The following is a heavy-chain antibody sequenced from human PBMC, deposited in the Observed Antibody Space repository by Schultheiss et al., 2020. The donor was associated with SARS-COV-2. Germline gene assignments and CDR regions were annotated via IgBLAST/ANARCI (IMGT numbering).Heavy chain of an antibody. D-gene: IGHD3-3*01. V-gene: IGHV1-18*04. CDR1: GYTFTSYG. Sequence: ASVKVSCKASGYTFTSYGISWVRQAPGQGLEWMGGIIPIFGTANYAQKFQGRVTMTTDTSTSTAYMELRSLRSDDTAVYYCARERAEYDFWSGYSTKQDAFDIWGQGTMVTVSS. J-gene: IGHJ3*02. CDR2: IIPIFGTA. CDR3: ARERAEYDFWSGYSTKQDAFDI.